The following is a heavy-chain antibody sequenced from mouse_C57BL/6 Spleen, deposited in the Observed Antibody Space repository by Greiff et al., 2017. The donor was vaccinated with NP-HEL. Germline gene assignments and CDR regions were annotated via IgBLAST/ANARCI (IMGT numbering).Heavy chain of an antibody. CDR1: GYTFTSYW. D-gene: IGHD2-1*01. Sequence: QVQLQQPGAELVKPAASVKMSCKASGYTFTSYWITWVKQRPGQGLEWIGDIYPGSGSTTYNEKFKSKVTLTADTSSSTAYRQLSSRTSEDSAVYYCARRGGNSDYWGQGTTLTVSS. V-gene: IGHV1-55*01. J-gene: IGHJ2*01. CDR3: ARRGGNSDY. CDR2: IYPGSGST.